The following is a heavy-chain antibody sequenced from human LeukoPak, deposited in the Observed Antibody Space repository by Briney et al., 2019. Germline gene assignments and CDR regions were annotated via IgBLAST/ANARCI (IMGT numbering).Heavy chain of an antibody. D-gene: IGHD1-26*01. CDR2: ISAYNGNT. Sequence: GASVKVSCKASGYTFTSYGISWVRQAPGQGLEWMGWISAYNGNTNYAQKLQGRVTMTTDTSTSTAYMELRSLRSDDTAVYYCTTLTQIVGATRASDYWGQGTLVTVSS. V-gene: IGHV1-18*01. CDR1: GYTFTSYG. CDR3: TTLTQIVGATRASDY. J-gene: IGHJ4*02.